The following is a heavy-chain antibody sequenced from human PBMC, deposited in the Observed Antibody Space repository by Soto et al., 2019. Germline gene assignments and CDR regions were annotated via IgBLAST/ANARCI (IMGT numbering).Heavy chain of an antibody. CDR3: ARDGCSSTSCYTDYYYGMAV. CDR1: GGTFSSYA. CDR2: ISPIFGTA. V-gene: IGHV1-69*01. J-gene: IGHJ6*02. Sequence: QVQLVQSGAEVKKPGSSVKVSCKASGGTFSSYAISWVRQAPGQGLEWMGGISPIFGTAHYAQKFQGRVTITADASTSTAYMELSSRSSEDTAVYYCARDGCSSTSCYTDYYYGMAVWVQGTTVTVSS. D-gene: IGHD2-2*02.